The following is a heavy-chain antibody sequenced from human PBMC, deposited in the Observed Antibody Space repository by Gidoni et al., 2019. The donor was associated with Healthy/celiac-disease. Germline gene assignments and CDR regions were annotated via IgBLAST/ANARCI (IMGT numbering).Heavy chain of an antibody. CDR1: GFTFSSYS. D-gene: IGHD3-22*01. Sequence: EVQLVESGGGLVKPGGSLRLSCAASGFTFSSYSMNWVRQAPGKGLEWVSSISSSSSYIYYADSVKGRFTISRDNAKNSLYLQMNSLRAEDTAVYYCARDGYYYDSSGYPPFDYWGQGTLVTVSS. J-gene: IGHJ4*02. CDR3: ARDGYYYDSSGYPPFDY. V-gene: IGHV3-21*01. CDR2: ISSSSSYI.